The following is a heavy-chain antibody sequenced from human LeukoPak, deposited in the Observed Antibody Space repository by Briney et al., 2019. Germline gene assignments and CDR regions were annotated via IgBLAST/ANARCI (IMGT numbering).Heavy chain of an antibody. V-gene: IGHV4-59*08. CDR1: GGSIRSYY. CDR2: IHYSEST. CDR3: ASRSGSFSDALDL. D-gene: IGHD3-10*01. Sequence: PSETLSLSCTVSGGSIRSYYWGWIRQPPGKGLEWIGYIHYSESTKYNPSLKSRVTMSVDTSKNQFSLKLSSVTAADTAVYYCASRSGSFSDALDLWGQGTLVTVSS. J-gene: IGHJ3*01.